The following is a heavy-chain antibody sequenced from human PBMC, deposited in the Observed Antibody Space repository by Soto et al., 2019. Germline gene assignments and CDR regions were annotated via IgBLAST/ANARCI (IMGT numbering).Heavy chain of an antibody. V-gene: IGHV1-8*01. CDR1: GYTFTSYD. CDR3: AGGPGYYDFWSGYRPGWFDP. Sequence: ASVKVSCKASGYTFTSYDINWVRQATGQGLEWMGWMNPNSGNTGYAQKFQGRVTMTRHTSISTAYMKLSSLISEDRAVYYCAGGPGYYDFWSGYRPGWFDPWGQGTLVTVSS. D-gene: IGHD3-3*01. CDR2: MNPNSGNT. J-gene: IGHJ5*02.